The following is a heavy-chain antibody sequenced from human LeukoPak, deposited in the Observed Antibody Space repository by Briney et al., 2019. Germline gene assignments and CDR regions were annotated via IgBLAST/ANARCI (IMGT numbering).Heavy chain of an antibody. CDR2: IYTSGST. V-gene: IGHV4-4*07. Sequence: PAETLSLTCTVSGGSISSYYWRWLRQPAGKGLEWIGRIYTSGSTNYNPSLKSRVTMSVDTSKNQFSLKLSSVTAADTAVYYCARGLGLPEYYYGRSGYRGGAFDIWGQGTMVTVSS. D-gene: IGHD3-22*01. CDR3: ARGLGLPEYYYGRSGYRGGAFDI. CDR1: GGSISSYY. J-gene: IGHJ3*02.